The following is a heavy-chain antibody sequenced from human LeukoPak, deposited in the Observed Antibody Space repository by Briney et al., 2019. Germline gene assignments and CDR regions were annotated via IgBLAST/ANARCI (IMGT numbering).Heavy chain of an antibody. CDR2: ISSSSSTI. J-gene: IGHJ4*02. D-gene: IGHD2-2*02. CDR1: GFTFSSYS. V-gene: IGHV3-48*01. CDR3: ANQLLYRGTFDY. Sequence: GGSLRLSCAASGFTFSSYSMNWVRQAPGKGLEWASYISSSSSTIYYADSVEGRFTISRDNAKNSLYLQMNSLRAEDTAVYYCANQLLYRGTFDYWGQGTLVTVSS.